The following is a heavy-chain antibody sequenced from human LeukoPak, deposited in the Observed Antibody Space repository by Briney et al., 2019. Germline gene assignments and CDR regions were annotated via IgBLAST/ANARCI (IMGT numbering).Heavy chain of an antibody. CDR1: GFIFSSHW. Sequence: GGSLRLSCTAPGFIFSSHWMHWVRQAPGKGRVWVSRINTEGSNSNYASSVKGRFTMSRDNPLNTLYLQMTSRTPENTAANYLVRGSAAAKNAFDVWGQGTTVSVSS. J-gene: IGHJ3*01. CDR3: VRGSAAAKNAFDV. CDR2: INTEGSNS. V-gene: IGHV3-74*01. D-gene: IGHD6-13*01.